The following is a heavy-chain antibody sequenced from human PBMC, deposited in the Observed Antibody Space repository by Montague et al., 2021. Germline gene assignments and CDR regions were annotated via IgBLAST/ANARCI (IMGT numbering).Heavy chain of an antibody. V-gene: IGHV4-4*02. CDR2: ILHTGST. J-gene: IGHJ4*02. D-gene: IGHD2-2*03. Sequence: SETLSLTCAVSGGSISSINWWCWVLQPPGKGLEWFGEILHTGSTNYNPSLKSRVTISVDKSKNQFSLKLSTVTAADTAVYYCARDNGYCNITSCSPLTYWGQGTLVTVSS. CDR3: ARDNGYCNITSCSPLTY. CDR1: GGSISSINW.